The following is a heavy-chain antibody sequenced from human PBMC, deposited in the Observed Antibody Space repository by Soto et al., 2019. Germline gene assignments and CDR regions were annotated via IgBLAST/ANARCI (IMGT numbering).Heavy chain of an antibody. D-gene: IGHD6-19*01. J-gene: IGHJ3*02. CDR3: ARADRGESSGWQIDAFDI. CDR2: ISSSSSYI. V-gene: IGHV3-21*01. CDR1: GFTFSSYS. Sequence: GGSLRLSCAASGFTFSSYSMNWVRQAPGKGLEWVSSISSSSSYIYYADSVKGRFTISRDNAKNSLCLQMNSLRAEDTAVYYCARADRGESSGWQIDAFDIWGQGTMVTVSS.